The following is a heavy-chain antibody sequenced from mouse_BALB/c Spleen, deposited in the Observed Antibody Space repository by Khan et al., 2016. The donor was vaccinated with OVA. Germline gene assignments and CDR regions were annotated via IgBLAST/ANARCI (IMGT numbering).Heavy chain of an antibody. Sequence: EVQLQESGPGLVKPSQSLSLTCTVTGYSITSDYAWNWIRQFPGNKLEWMGYISSSGRTSYNPSLKSRISITRDTSKNQFFLQLNSVTTEDTATYYCARSVTITTVVATDCDYWGQGTTLTVSS. J-gene: IGHJ2*01. CDR3: ARSVTITTVVATDCDY. V-gene: IGHV3-2*02. CDR2: ISSSGRT. CDR1: GYSITSDYA. D-gene: IGHD1-1*01.